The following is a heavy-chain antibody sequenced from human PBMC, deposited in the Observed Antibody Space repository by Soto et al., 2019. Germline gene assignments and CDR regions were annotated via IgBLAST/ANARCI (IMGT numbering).Heavy chain of an antibody. CDR1: GYTLTTXG. Sequence: QVQLVQSGAEVKKPGASVKVSCKASGYTLTTXGFSWVRQAPGQGLEWMGWISANNVTTNYAQKFQGRLTMTTDTSTTTAHMELRSLRSDDTAVYYCARDLRGSGSFAYWGQGTLVTVSS. D-gene: IGHD1-26*01. J-gene: IGHJ4*02. V-gene: IGHV1-18*01. CDR2: ISANNVTT. CDR3: ARDLRGSGSFAY.